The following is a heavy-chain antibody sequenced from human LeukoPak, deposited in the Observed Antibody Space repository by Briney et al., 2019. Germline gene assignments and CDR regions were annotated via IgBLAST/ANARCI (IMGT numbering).Heavy chain of an antibody. CDR2: ISPKGIT. V-gene: IGHV4-38-2*02. CDR3: ARVPGVYFDFSIGFGSGWFDP. CDR1: GYPINIDYS. Sequence: SETLSLTCFISGYPINIDYSWGWIRQSPGKGLEWIGVISPKGITYYNPSLRGRVSISPDTSKNQFSLRLSSMTATDTAMYYCARVPGVYFDFSIGFGSGWFDPWGQGILVTVSS. D-gene: IGHD3-3*01. J-gene: IGHJ5*02.